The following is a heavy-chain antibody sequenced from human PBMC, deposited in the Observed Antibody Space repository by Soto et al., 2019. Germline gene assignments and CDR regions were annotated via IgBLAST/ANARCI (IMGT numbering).Heavy chain of an antibody. CDR2: IRSKANSYAT. CDR3: TAITMVRGSVDY. CDR1: GFTFSGSA. J-gene: IGHJ4*02. Sequence: EVQLVESGGGLVQPGGSLKLSCAASGFTFSGSAMRWVRQASGKGLEWVGRIRSKANSYATAYAASVKGRFTISRDDSKNTAYLQMNSLKTEDTAVYYCTAITMVRGSVDYWGQGTLVTVSS. D-gene: IGHD3-10*01. V-gene: IGHV3-73*02.